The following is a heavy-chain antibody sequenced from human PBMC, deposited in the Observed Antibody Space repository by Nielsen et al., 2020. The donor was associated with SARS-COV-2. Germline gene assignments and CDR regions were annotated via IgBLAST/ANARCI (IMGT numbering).Heavy chain of an antibody. CDR2: IYSGGST. J-gene: IGHJ4*02. Sequence: GESLKISCAASGFTVSGKNMNWVRRAPGKGLEWVSVIYSGGSTYYADSVKGRFTISRDNSKNTLYLQMNSLRAEDTAVYYCARDGVVTLDYWGQGTLVTVSS. CDR1: GFTVSGKN. D-gene: IGHD4-23*01. CDR3: ARDGVVTLDY. V-gene: IGHV3-66*01.